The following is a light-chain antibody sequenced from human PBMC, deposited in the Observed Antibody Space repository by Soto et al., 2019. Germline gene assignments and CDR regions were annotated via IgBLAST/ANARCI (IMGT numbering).Light chain of an antibody. Sequence: DIQMTQSPSSVSASAGDSVNITCRASQGITTWLAWYQQKPGKAPKLLIYAASSLQSGVPSRFSGGESGTDFTRTISSLQHEAFATNYNHKANSLAYTFGQGTKLEIK. J-gene: IGKJ2*01. V-gene: IGKV1-12*01. CDR2: AAS. CDR3: HKANSLAYT. CDR1: QGITTW.